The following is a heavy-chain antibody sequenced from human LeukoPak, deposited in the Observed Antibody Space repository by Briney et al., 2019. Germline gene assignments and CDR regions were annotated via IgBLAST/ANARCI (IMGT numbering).Heavy chain of an antibody. J-gene: IGHJ4*02. V-gene: IGHV4-38-2*01. Sequence: PSETLSLTCAVSGYSISSGYYWGWIRQPPGKGLEWIGNIYHSGTTYYNPSLKSRVTMSVDASKNQFSLKIYSVTAADTAVYYCASDLYNSGRYPNYWGQGTLVTVSS. CDR1: GYSISSGYY. CDR2: IYHSGTT. D-gene: IGHD6-19*01. CDR3: ASDLYNSGRYPNY.